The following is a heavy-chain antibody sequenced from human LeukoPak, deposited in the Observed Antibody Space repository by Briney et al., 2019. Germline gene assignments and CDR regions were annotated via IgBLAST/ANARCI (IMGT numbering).Heavy chain of an antibody. CDR2: INPSAGNT. CDR1: GYTFINYY. Sequence: ASVKVSCKASGYTFINYYIHWVRQAPGQGLEWMGIINPSAGNTNYAQRFQGRLTMTRDTSTRTVYMELYSLRSEDTAVYYCAKGGRDYGDSSGTDWGQGTLVTVSS. V-gene: IGHV1-46*01. CDR3: AKGGRDYGDSSGTD. J-gene: IGHJ4*02. D-gene: IGHD4-23*01.